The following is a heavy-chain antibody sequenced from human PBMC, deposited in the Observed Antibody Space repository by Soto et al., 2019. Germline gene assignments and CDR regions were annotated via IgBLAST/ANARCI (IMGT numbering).Heavy chain of an antibody. CDR3: ARSPWSAPPSLIFDY. J-gene: IGHJ4*02. CDR2: IIPIFGTA. D-gene: IGHD3-3*01. Sequence: SVKVSCKXSGGTFSSYAISWVRQAPGQGLEWMGGIIPIFGTANYAQKFQGRVTITADKSTSTAYMELSSLRSEDTAVYYCARSPWSAPPSLIFDYWGQGTLVTVSS. V-gene: IGHV1-69*06. CDR1: GGTFSSYA.